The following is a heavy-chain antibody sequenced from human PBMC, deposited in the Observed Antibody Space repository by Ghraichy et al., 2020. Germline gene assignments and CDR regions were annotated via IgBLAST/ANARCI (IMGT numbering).Heavy chain of an antibody. Sequence: SETLSLTCAVYGGSFSGYYWSWIRQPPGKGLEWIGEINHSGSTNYNPSLKSRVTISVDTSKNQFSLKLSSVTAADTAVYYCARAGLNRYYGSGPYYYMDVWGKGTTVTVSS. CDR1: GGSFSGYY. J-gene: IGHJ6*03. CDR2: INHSGST. V-gene: IGHV4-34*01. CDR3: ARAGLNRYYGSGPYYYMDV. D-gene: IGHD3-10*01.